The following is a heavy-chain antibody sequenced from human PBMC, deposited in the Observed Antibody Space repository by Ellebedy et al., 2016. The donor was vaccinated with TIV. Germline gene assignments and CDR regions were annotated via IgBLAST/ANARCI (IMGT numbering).Heavy chain of an antibody. V-gene: IGHV3-15*01. D-gene: IGHD6-19*01. CDR1: GFTFTSYW. Sequence: GESLKISCAASGFTFTSYWMHWVRQAPGKGLEWVGCIKSKTDGGTTDYAAPVKGRFTISRDDSKNTLYLQMNSLKTEDTAVYYCTTNSGWYRTFDYWGQGTLVTVSS. CDR2: IKSKTDGGTT. J-gene: IGHJ4*02. CDR3: TTNSGWYRTFDY.